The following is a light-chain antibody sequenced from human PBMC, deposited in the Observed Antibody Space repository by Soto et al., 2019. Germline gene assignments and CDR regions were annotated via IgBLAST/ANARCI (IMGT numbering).Light chain of an antibody. CDR2: GAS. CDR1: QSVGSNS. CDR3: QQYGSSPPLT. J-gene: IGKJ4*01. Sequence: EFVLTQSPGTLSLSPGERATLSCRASQSVGSNSLAWYQQKPGQAPRILIYGASTRATGIPDRFSGSGSGTDFTLTISRLEPEDFAVYYCQQYGSSPPLTFGAGTKVEIK. V-gene: IGKV3-20*01.